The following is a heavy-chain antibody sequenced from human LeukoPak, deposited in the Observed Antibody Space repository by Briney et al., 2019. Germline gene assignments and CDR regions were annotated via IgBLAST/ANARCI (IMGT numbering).Heavy chain of an antibody. CDR3: ARDYNIVVVPAAAVLYYYYGMDV. CDR2: INSDGSST. D-gene: IGHD2-2*01. J-gene: IGHJ6*02. V-gene: IGHV3-74*01. CDR1: GFLFSGYW. Sequence: QPGGSLRLSCAASGFLFSGYWMDWVRQAPGKGLVWVSRINSDGSSTWYADSVKGRFTISRDNSKNTLYLQMNSLRAEDTAVYYCARDYNIVVVPAAAVLYYYYGMDVWGQGTTVTVSS.